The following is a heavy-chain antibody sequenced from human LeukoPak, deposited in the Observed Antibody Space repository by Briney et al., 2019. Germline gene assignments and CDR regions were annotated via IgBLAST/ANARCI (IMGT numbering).Heavy chain of an antibody. D-gene: IGHD3-3*01. CDR2: ISPYNGNT. Sequence: ASVKVSCKDSGYTFTSYGISWVRQAPGQGLEWMGWISPYNGNTNYAQKLQGRVTMTTDTSTSTAYMELRSLRSDDTAVYYCARDNTVDDFWSGYLFDYWGQGTLVTVSS. CDR1: GYTFTSYG. V-gene: IGHV1-18*01. J-gene: IGHJ4*02. CDR3: ARDNTVDDFWSGYLFDY.